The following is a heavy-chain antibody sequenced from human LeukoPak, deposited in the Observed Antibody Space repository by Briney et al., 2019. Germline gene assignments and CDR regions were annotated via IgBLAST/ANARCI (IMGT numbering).Heavy chain of an antibody. V-gene: IGHV4-39*01. CDR1: GGSISSSSYY. CDR3: ARTPIYGSGRDYFDD. J-gene: IGHJ4*02. CDR2: IYYSGNT. Sequence: SETLSLTCTVSGGSISSSSYYWGWIHQPPGQGLEWIGNIYYSGNTYYNPSLKSRVTISVDTSKNQFSLKLSSVTAADTAVYYCARTPIYGSGRDYFDDWGQGTLVTVSS. D-gene: IGHD3-10*01.